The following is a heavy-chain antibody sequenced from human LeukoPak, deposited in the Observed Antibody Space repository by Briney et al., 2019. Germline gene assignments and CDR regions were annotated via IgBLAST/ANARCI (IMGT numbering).Heavy chain of an antibody. Sequence: GGSLRLSCAASGFTFDDYGMSWVRQAPGKGLEWVSAISGSGYNTYYADSVMGRFTISRDNSKNTMYLQMNSLRAEDTAVYYCAKDRLLNCRGDCYIFDYWGQGTVVTVSS. D-gene: IGHD2-21*02. V-gene: IGHV3-23*01. CDR2: ISGSGYNT. J-gene: IGHJ4*02. CDR1: GFTFDDYG. CDR3: AKDRLLNCRGDCYIFDY.